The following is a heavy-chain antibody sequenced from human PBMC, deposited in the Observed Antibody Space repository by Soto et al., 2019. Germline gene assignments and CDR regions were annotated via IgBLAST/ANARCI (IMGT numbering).Heavy chain of an antibody. J-gene: IGHJ6*02. V-gene: IGHV4-39*01. D-gene: IGHD3-3*01. Sequence: PSETLSLTCTVSGGSISSSSYYWGWIRQPPGKGLEWIGSIYYSGSTYYNPSLKSRVTISVDTSKNQFSLKLSSVTAADTAVYYCARPYYDFSSGSPWRYSYYYGMDVWGQGTTVTVSS. CDR3: ARPYYDFSSGSPWRYSYYYGMDV. CDR2: IYYSGST. CDR1: GGSISSSSYY.